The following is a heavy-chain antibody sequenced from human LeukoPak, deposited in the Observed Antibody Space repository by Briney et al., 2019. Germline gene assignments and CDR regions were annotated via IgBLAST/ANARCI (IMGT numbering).Heavy chain of an antibody. CDR3: ARVNVCPCCHFDY. J-gene: IGHJ4*02. D-gene: IGHD3-10*02. CDR1: GSTFSSYW. CDR2: ISTDGSSA. V-gene: IGHV3-74*01. Sequence: PAGSLTLSCAASGSTFSSYWMHWVRQAPGKGLVWVSRISTDGSSAIYADSVKGRFTISRDNAKNTLYLQMNSLRAEDTAVYYCARVNVCPCCHFDYWGQGTLVTVSS.